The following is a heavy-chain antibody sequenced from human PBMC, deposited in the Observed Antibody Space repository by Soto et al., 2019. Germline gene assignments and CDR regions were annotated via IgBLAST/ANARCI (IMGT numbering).Heavy chain of an antibody. D-gene: IGHD3-9*01. V-gene: IGHV3-30*03. J-gene: IGHJ4*02. CDR1: GFTFSSYG. CDR2: ISYDGSNK. CDR3: ASEENVLRDFDWSLSFDH. Sequence: PGGSLRLSCAASGFTFSSYGMHWVSQAPGKGLEWVAVISYDGSNKYYADSVKGRFTISRDNSKNTLYLQMNSLRAEDTAVYYCASEENVLRDFDWSLSFDHWGQGTLVTVSS.